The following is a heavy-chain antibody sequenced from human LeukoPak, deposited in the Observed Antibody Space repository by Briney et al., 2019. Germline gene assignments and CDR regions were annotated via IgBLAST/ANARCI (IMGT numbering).Heavy chain of an antibody. CDR3: ALYCSGGRCYPMGGAFDI. Sequence: GGSLRLSCAASGFTFSSYDMSWVRQAPGKGLEWVSAISGNGDSTYYVDSVKGRFTISRDNSKNTLYLQMNSLRAEDTAVYHCALYCSGGRCYPMGGAFDIWGQGTMVTVSS. V-gene: IGHV3-23*01. CDR2: ISGNGDST. D-gene: IGHD2-15*01. CDR1: GFTFSSYD. J-gene: IGHJ3*02.